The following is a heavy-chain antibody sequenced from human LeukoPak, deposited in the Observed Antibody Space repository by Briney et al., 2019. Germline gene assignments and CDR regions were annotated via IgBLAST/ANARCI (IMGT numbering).Heavy chain of an antibody. CDR2: ISYDGNSK. CDR3: AKLWLATHDFDY. Sequence: GGSLRLSCAASGFTLSTYGMHWVRQAPGKGLEWVAMISYDGNSKQYADLVKGRFTISRDNSKNTLYLQMNSLRAEDTAVYYCAKLWLATHDFDYWGQGTLVTVSS. D-gene: IGHD6-19*01. V-gene: IGHV3-30*18. CDR1: GFTLSTYG. J-gene: IGHJ4*02.